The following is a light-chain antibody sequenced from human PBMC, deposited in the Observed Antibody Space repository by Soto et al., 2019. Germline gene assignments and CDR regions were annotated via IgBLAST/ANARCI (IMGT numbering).Light chain of an antibody. Sequence: EIVLTQSPATLSLSPGSRATLSCVASQSVSGYLAWYQQKPGQAPRLLIYDASKRATGIPARFSGSGSGTEFTLTSSSLQPDDFATYYCQQYNSYSATCGQGTKVDIK. CDR3: QQYNSYSAT. J-gene: IGKJ1*01. CDR1: QSVSGY. CDR2: DAS. V-gene: IGKV3-11*01.